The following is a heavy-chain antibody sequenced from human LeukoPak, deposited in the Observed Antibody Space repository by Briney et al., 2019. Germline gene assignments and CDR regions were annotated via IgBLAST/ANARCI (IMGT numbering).Heavy chain of an antibody. CDR2: TRYDGNNK. J-gene: IGHJ4*02. V-gene: IGHV3-30*02. Sequence: PGGSLRLSCAASGFTFRSYGMHWVRQAPGKGLKWVAFTRYDGNNKYYADSVKGRFTISRDNSKNTVYLQMNSLRAEDTAVYYCAKDPTHFRVWDDYDNTRLNYWGQGTLVTVSS. CDR1: GFTFRSYG. CDR3: AKDPTHFRVWDDYDNTRLNY. D-gene: IGHD3-22*01.